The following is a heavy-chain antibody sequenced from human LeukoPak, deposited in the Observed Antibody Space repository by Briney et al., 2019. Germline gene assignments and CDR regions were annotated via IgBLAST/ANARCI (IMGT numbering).Heavy chain of an antibody. CDR1: GGTFSSYA. D-gene: IGHD3-9*01. J-gene: IGHJ6*04. CDR3: ARCNSSYYDILTGYDYYYYGMDV. V-gene: IGHV1-69*13. Sequence: SVKVSCKASGGTFSSYAISWVRQAPGQGLEWMGGIIPIFGTANYAQKFQGRVTITADESTSTPYMELSSLRSEDTAVYYCARCNSSYYDILTGYDYYYYGMDVWGKGTTVTVSS. CDR2: IIPIFGTA.